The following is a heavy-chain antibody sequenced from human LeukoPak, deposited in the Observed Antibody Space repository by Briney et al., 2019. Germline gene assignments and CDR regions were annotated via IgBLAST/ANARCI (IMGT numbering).Heavy chain of an antibody. CDR2: INSDGSST. V-gene: IGHV3-74*01. Sequence: GGSLRLSCAASGFTFSSYWMHWVRQAPGKGLVWVSRINSDGSSTSYADSVKGRFTISRDNAKNTLYLQMNSLRAEDTAVYYCARVRGYYDSSGYSYDAFDIWGQGTMVTVSS. D-gene: IGHD3-22*01. J-gene: IGHJ3*02. CDR1: GFTFSSYW. CDR3: ARVRGYYDSSGYSYDAFDI.